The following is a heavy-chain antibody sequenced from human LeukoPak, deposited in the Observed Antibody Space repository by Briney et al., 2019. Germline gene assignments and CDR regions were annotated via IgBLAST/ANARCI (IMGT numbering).Heavy chain of an antibody. D-gene: IGHD2-8*02. Sequence: GGSLRLSCAASGFTFSKHGMSWVRQAPGKGLEWVPAISGGGGTTDYADSVKGRFTISRDNPKNTLYLQMNSLRAEDTAVYYCAKSPGYWAHDNWGQGTLVIVSS. CDR3: AKSPGYWAHDN. CDR2: ISGGGGTT. CDR1: GFTFSKHG. J-gene: IGHJ4*02. V-gene: IGHV3-23*01.